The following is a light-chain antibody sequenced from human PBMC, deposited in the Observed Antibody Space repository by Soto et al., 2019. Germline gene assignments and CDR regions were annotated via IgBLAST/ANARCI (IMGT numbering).Light chain of an antibody. CDR2: EVN. Sequence: QSALTRPPSASGSPGQSVAISCTGTSSDVGGYNYVSWYQQHPGKAPKLMIYEVNKRPSGVSDRFSGSKSGNTASLTVSGLQAEDEADYYCSSYAGSSNVFGTGTKVTVL. CDR3: SSYAGSSNV. CDR1: SSDVGGYNY. J-gene: IGLJ1*01. V-gene: IGLV2-8*01.